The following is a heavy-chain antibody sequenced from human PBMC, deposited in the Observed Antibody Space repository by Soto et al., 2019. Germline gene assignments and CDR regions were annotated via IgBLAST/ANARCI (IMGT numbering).Heavy chain of an antibody. J-gene: IGHJ3*02. Sequence: SETLSLTCTVSGGSISSSSYYWGWIRQPPGKGLEWIGSIYYSGSTYYNRSLKSRVTISVDTSKNQFSLKLSSVTAADTAVYYCARHRAHDILATIGAFDIWGQGPMVTVSS. CDR1: GGSISSSSYY. D-gene: IGHD5-12*01. CDR3: ARHRAHDILATIGAFDI. V-gene: IGHV4-39*01. CDR2: IYYSGST.